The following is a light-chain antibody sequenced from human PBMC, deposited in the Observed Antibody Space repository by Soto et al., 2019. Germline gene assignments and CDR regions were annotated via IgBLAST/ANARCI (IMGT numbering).Light chain of an antibody. CDR3: QSYDSSLSGWV. CDR2: GNC. V-gene: IGLV1-40*01. J-gene: IGLJ3*02. CDR1: SSNIGAAYD. Sequence: QSVLTQPPSVSGAPGQRVTISCTGSSSNIGAAYDVHWYQHLPGTAPKLLIYGNCNRPSGVPDRFSGSKSGTSASLAITGLQAEDEADYYCQSYDSSLSGWVFGGGTKLTV.